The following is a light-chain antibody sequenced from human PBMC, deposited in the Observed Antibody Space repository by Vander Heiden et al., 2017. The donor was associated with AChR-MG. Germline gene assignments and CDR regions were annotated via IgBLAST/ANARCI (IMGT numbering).Light chain of an antibody. CDR3: QQYVSDPIT. Sequence: DIVMTQSPDVLAVSLGERATINCKSSQSVLFSSNNMNYLAWYQQKPGQPPRLLFYWASAREIGVPDRFSGSGSGTDFTLNISTLQAEDVAVYYCQQYVSDPITFGGGTKVEIK. V-gene: IGKV4-1*01. CDR2: WAS. CDR1: QSVLFSSNNMNY. J-gene: IGKJ4*01.